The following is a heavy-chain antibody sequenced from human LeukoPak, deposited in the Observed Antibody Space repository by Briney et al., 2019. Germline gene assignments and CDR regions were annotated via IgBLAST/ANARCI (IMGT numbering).Heavy chain of an antibody. CDR1: GYPFTGYH. J-gene: IGHJ5*02. Sequence: GASVKVSCQASGYPFTGYHVQWVRQAPGQGLEWLGRIDPDNGDTIYAQKFQGRVTMTRDTSISTAYMVLSSLTSDDTAVYYCAARGSRMKMRVDPWGQGAPVTVSS. D-gene: IGHD2/OR15-2a*01. CDR2: IDPDNGDT. V-gene: IGHV1-2*02. CDR3: AARGSRMKMRVDP.